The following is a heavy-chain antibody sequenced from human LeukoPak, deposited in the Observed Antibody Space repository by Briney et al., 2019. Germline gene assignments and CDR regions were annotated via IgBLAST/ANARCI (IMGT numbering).Heavy chain of an antibody. V-gene: IGHV3-30*02. CDR3: AKLSGTYYYDSSGYYDLDY. CDR2: IRFDGTNK. CDR1: GSTYTDYG. Sequence: PGESLRLSCAASGSTYTDYGMHWVRQAPGKGLEWVAFIRFDGTNKYYADSVKGRFTISRDNSKNTLDLQMNSLKAEDTAVYYCAKLSGTYYYDSSGYYDLDYWGQGTLVTVSS. J-gene: IGHJ4*02. D-gene: IGHD3-22*01.